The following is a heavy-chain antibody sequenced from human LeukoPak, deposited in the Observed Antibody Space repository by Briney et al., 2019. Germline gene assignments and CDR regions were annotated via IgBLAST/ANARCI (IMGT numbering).Heavy chain of an antibody. D-gene: IGHD3-22*01. J-gene: IGHJ4*02. Sequence: GGSLRLSCAASGFTVSSNYMSWVRQAPGKGLEWVSVIYSGGSTYYADSVKGRFTISRDNSKNTLYLQMNSLRAEDTAVYYCARSYYYDSRGYYVYWGQGTLVTVSS. CDR3: ARSYYYDSRGYYVY. CDR1: GFTVSSNY. V-gene: IGHV3-53*01. CDR2: IYSGGST.